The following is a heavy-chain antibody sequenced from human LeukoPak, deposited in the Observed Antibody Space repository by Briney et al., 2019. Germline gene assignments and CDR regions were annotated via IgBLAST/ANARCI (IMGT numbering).Heavy chain of an antibody. J-gene: IGHJ6*02. V-gene: IGHV4-34*01. CDR2: INHSGST. CDR3: ARGQGSGWPYYYYYYGMDV. D-gene: IGHD6-19*01. CDR1: GGSFSGYY. Sequence: PSETLSLTCAVYGGSFSGYYWSWIRQPPGKGLEWIGEINHSGSTNYNPSLKSRVTISVDTSKNQFSLKLSSVTAADTAVYYCARGQGSGWPYYYYYYGMDVWGQGTTVTVSS.